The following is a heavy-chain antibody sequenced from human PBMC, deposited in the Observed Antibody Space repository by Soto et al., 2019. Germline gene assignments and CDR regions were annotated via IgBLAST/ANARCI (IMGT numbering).Heavy chain of an antibody. CDR3: ARTLSDSNFYHGLAV. V-gene: IGHV1-69*13. J-gene: IGHJ6*02. CDR2: IIPMFGTP. CDR1: GGTFSKYA. D-gene: IGHD3-22*01. Sequence: SVKVSCKASGGTFSKYAISWVRQAPGQGLEWLGGIIPMFGTPNYAQKFQGRVTISADESTTTAYLELSSLRSADTAVYFCARTLSDSNFYHGLAVWGQGTTVTVSS.